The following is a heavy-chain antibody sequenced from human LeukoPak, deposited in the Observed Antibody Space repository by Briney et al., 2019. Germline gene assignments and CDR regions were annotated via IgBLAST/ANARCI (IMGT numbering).Heavy chain of an antibody. Sequence: SETLSLTCTVSGVSISSYYWSWIRQPPGKGLEWIGYIYYSGSTNYNPSLKSRVTISVDTSKNQFSLKLSSVTAADTAVYYCARVGGDGAFDIWGQGAMVTVSS. CDR3: ARVGGDGAFDI. D-gene: IGHD2-21*02. CDR2: IYYSGST. J-gene: IGHJ3*02. V-gene: IGHV4-59*01. CDR1: GVSISSYY.